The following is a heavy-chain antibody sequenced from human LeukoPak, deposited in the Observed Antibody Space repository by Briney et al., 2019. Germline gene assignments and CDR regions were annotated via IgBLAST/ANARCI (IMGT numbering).Heavy chain of an antibody. CDR2: IYSSGST. CDR1: GGSIRGYY. V-gene: IGHV4-4*08. J-gene: IGHJ4*02. D-gene: IGHD3-22*01. CDR3: AREYYYDSSGFYYFDY. Sequence: PSETLSLTCNVSGGSIRGYYWSWIRQSPEKGLEWIGYIYSSGSTNYNPSLKSRVTMSVDTSKNQLSLKLSSVTAADTAVYYCAREYYYDSSGFYYFDYWGQGTLVTVSS.